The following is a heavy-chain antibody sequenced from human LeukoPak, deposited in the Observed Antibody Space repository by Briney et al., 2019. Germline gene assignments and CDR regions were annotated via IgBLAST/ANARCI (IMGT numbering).Heavy chain of an antibody. Sequence: PGGSLRLSCAASGFTFSSYEMNWVRQAPGKGLEWVAYISSSGSTIYYADSVKGRFTISRDNAKNSLYLQMNSLRAEDTAVYYCAILPSPDYDIFDAFDIWGQGTMVTVSS. CDR1: GFTFSSYE. CDR2: ISSSGSTI. D-gene: IGHD3-9*01. V-gene: IGHV3-48*03. CDR3: AILPSPDYDIFDAFDI. J-gene: IGHJ3*02.